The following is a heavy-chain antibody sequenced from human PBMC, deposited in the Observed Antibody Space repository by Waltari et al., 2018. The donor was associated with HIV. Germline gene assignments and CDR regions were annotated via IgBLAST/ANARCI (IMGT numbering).Heavy chain of an antibody. Sequence: VQLLQSGAEVTKPGAAVKVSCKASGYTFPGYHMHWVRQAPGQGLEWMGWINPNSGGTNYAQKCQGRVTMTRDTSISTAYMELSRLRSDDTAVYYCARGQAGIAAHYYYYGMDVWGQGTTVTVSS. CDR2: INPNSGGT. D-gene: IGHD6-13*01. CDR1: GYTFPGYH. J-gene: IGHJ6*02. V-gene: IGHV1-2*02. CDR3: ARGQAGIAAHYYYYGMDV.